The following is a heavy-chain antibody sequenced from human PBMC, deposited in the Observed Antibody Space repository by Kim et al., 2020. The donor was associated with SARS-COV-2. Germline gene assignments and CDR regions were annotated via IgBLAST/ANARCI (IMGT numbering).Heavy chain of an antibody. CDR3: ARDLAVEMATITALGHYYYYYGMDV. Sequence: GGSLRLSCAASGFTFSDYYMSWIRQAPGKGLEWVSYISSSGSTIYYADSVKGRFTISRDNAKNSLYLQMNSLRAEDTAVYYCARDLAVEMATITALGHYYYYYGMDVWGQGTTVTVSS. CDR2: ISSSGSTI. D-gene: IGHD5-12*01. J-gene: IGHJ6*02. V-gene: IGHV3-11*01. CDR1: GFTFSDYY.